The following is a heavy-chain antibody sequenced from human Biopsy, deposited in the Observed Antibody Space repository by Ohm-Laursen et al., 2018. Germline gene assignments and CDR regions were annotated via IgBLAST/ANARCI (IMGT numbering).Heavy chain of an antibody. CDR2: ISSRSSDI. CDR3: TNHYCGGITCLMNF. V-gene: IGHV3-21*04. D-gene: IGHD2-21*01. Sequence: SLRLSCAASGFIFSTYTMNWVRQAPGEGPEWVSSISSRSSDIYYADSVKGRFTISRDNAKNSLFLHMNSLRAEDTAVYFCTNHYCGGITCLMNFWGQGTLVTVSS. J-gene: IGHJ4*02. CDR1: GFIFSTYT.